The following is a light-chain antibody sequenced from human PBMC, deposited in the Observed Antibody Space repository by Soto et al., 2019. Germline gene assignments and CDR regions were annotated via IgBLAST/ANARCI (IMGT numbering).Light chain of an antibody. CDR2: KAS. J-gene: IGKJ1*01. V-gene: IGKV1-5*03. CDR1: QAINTY. CDR3: QHDNSYSEA. Sequence: DIQWSQSPSFLSASVRDRVTITCLASQAINTYLAWYQQKPGKAPKLLIYKASTLKSGVPSRFSGSGSGTEFTLTISSLQPDDFATYYCQHDNSYSEAFGQGSKVDTK.